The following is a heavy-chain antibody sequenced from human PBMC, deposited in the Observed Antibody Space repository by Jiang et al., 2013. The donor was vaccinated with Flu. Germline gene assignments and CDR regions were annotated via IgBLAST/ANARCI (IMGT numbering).Heavy chain of an antibody. CDR2: ISYDGSNK. J-gene: IGHJ6*02. Sequence: AASGFTFSSYGMHWVRQAPGKGLEWVAVISYDGSNKYYADSVKGRFTISRDNSKNTLYLQMNSLRAEDTAVYYCAKETGDYYYGMDVWGQGTTVTVSS. D-gene: IGHD1-14*01. CDR3: AKETGDYYYGMDV. V-gene: IGHV3-30*18. CDR1: GFTFSSYG.